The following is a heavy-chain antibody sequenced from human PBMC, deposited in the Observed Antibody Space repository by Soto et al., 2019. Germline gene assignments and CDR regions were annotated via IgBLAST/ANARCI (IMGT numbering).Heavy chain of an antibody. CDR1: GFTFSSYA. CDR2: ISGSGGST. J-gene: IGHJ4*02. D-gene: IGHD3-3*01. V-gene: IGHV3-23*01. CDR3: WEGPDHDFWRGGGY. Sequence: EVQLLESGGGLVQPGGSLRLSCAASGFTFSSYAMSWVRQAPGKGLEWVSDISGSGGSTYYADSVKGRFTISKDNSKNALYLQMNSLRAEGKGVYYCWEGPDHDFWRGGGYWGQGTLVTVSS.